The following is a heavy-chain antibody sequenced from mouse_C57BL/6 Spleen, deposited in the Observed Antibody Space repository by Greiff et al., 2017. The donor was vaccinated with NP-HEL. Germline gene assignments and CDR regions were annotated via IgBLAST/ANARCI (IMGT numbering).Heavy chain of an antibody. CDR2: ISDGGSYT. Sequence: EVQVVESGGGLVKPGGSLKLSCAASGFTFSSYAMSWVRQTPEKRLEWVATISDGGSYTYYPDNVKGRFTISRDNAKNNLYLQMSHLKSEDTAMYYCARDGSRGAMDYWGQGTSVTVSS. J-gene: IGHJ4*01. CDR1: GFTFSSYA. V-gene: IGHV5-4*01. CDR3: ARDGSRGAMDY.